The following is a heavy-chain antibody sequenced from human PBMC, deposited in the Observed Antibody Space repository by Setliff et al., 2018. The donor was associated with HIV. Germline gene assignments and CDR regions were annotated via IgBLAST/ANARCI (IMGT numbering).Heavy chain of an antibody. J-gene: IGHJ4*02. CDR3: ARVRLTMIMMVDYFDQ. Sequence: PSETLSPTCSVSGGSISNFYWSWIRQPPGKGLEWVGHIYSTGYTNYNPSLKSRVTLSADTSKNQLSLSLTSVTAADTAVYYCARVRLTMIMMVDYFDQWGQGTLVTVSS. D-gene: IGHD3-22*01. CDR1: GGSISNFY. CDR2: IYSTGYT. V-gene: IGHV4-4*07.